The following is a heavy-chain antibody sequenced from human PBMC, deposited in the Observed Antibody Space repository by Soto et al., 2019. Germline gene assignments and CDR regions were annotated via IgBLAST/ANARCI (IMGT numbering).Heavy chain of an antibody. D-gene: IGHD1-26*01. V-gene: IGHV3-72*01. CDR1: GFTFTDHY. Sequence: GGSLRLSCGTSGFTFTDHYMDWVRQAPGKGLEWVGRVRNKVNGYSTEYAASVRGRFTISRDDSQNSLFLQMNSLQSDDSAVYVCASSGSFRPFDDWGQGALVNVAS. CDR3: ASSGSFRPFDD. CDR2: VRNKVNGYST. J-gene: IGHJ4*02.